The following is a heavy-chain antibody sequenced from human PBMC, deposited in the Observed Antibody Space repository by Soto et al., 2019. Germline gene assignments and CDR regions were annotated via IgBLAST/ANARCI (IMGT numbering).Heavy chain of an antibody. CDR2: ISGSGGST. CDR1: GFTFSSYA. D-gene: IGHD2-15*01. V-gene: IGHV3-23*01. Sequence: GGSLRLSCAASGFTFSSYAMSWVRQAPGKGLEWVSAISGSGGSTYYADSVKGRFTISRDNSKNTLYLQMNSLRAEDTAVYYCAKESCSGGSCYPTDFDYWGQGTLVTVSS. CDR3: AKESCSGGSCYPTDFDY. J-gene: IGHJ4*02.